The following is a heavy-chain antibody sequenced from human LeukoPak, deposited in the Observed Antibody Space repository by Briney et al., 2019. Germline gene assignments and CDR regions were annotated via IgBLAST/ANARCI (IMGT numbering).Heavy chain of an antibody. Sequence: GGSLTLSCPASAFTFRSHGWHWVRQAPGRGLVWVAVIGNDGSYKYDGDSVKGRFTISRDDSKQTVFLEMTSLRVEDTAVYYCARDGSGRDIDYWGQGTLLTVSS. J-gene: IGHJ4*02. CDR2: IGNDGSYK. CDR3: ARDGSGRDIDY. CDR1: AFTFRSHG. V-gene: IGHV3-33*01. D-gene: IGHD1-26*01.